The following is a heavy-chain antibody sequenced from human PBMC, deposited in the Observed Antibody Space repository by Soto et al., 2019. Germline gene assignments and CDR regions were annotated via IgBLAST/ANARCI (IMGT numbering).Heavy chain of an antibody. CDR2: IYYSGST. CDR3: ARVWQLAEYNWFDP. Sequence: LSLTCTVSGGSISSYYWSWIRQPPGKGLEWIGYIYYSGSTNYNPSLKSRVTISVDTSKNQFSLKLSSVTAADTAVYYCARVWQLAEYNWFDPWGQGTLVTVSS. D-gene: IGHD6-6*01. J-gene: IGHJ5*02. V-gene: IGHV4-59*01. CDR1: GGSISSYY.